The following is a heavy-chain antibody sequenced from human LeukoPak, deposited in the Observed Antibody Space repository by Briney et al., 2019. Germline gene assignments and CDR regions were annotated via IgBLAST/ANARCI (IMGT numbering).Heavy chain of an antibody. CDR3: AKDPEPGSSWRKYYYYMDV. CDR2: ISYDGSNK. CDR1: GFTFSSYG. D-gene: IGHD6-13*01. V-gene: IGHV3-30*18. J-gene: IGHJ6*03. Sequence: GGSLRLSCAASGFTFSSYGMHWVRQAPGKGLEWVAVISYDGSNKYYADSVKGRFTISRDNSKNTLYLQMNSLRAEDTAVYYCAKDPEPGSSWRKYYYYMDVWGKGTTVTVSS.